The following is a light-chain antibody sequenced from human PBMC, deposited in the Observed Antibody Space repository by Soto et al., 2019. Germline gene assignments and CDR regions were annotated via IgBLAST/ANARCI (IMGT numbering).Light chain of an antibody. J-gene: IGKJ4*01. V-gene: IGKV1-33*01. CDR1: QDISNS. CDR2: DAS. CDR3: QQYEDLPLT. Sequence: DIRMTQSPSALSASVGDRVTITCRASQDISNSLNWYQQKPGKAPKLLIFDASSVETGVPSRFSGSGSGTDFTFTITSLQPEDIATYHCQQYEDLPLTFGGGTKVEIK.